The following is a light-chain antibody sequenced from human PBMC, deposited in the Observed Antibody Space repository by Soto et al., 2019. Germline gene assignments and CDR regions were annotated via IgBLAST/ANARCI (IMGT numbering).Light chain of an antibody. V-gene: IGKV3D-15*01. CDR3: QQHNQWPIT. CDR2: YIS. J-gene: IGKJ5*01. Sequence: ELVMPPSPATLSVSPGETSSLSCRASQSAGNFLAWYQQKPGQAPRLLIYYISTRATGIPARFSGSGSGTEFTLTINSLQSEDSAVYYCQQHNQWPITVGQGKRLEIK. CDR1: QSAGNF.